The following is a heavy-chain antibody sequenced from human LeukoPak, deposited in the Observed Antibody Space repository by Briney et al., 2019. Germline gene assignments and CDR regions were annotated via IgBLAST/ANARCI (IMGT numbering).Heavy chain of an antibody. V-gene: IGHV3-23*01. J-gene: IGHJ4*02. D-gene: IGHD3-22*01. Sequence: GGSLRLSCAASGFTFSSYALSWVRQAPGKGLEWVSAISGSGGSTYYADSVKGRFTISRDNSKNTLYLQMNSLRAEDTAVYYLAKDTTMIVGVSYYFDYWGQGTLVTV. CDR2: ISGSGGST. CDR3: AKDTTMIVGVSYYFDY. CDR1: GFTFSSYA.